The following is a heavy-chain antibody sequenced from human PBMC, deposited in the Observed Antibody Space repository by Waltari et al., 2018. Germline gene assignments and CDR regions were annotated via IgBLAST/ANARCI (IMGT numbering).Heavy chain of an antibody. CDR2: IFFGGGDT. Sequence: QVQLVESGGGVVQPGMSLRRSCAASGFRPGSLGMHWVRQAPGKGLEWVALIFFGGGDTFYADSVRGRFTISRDNSKNTLYLDINSLRLDDTAIYYCAKDAFGNTYLDHWGQGTLVTVSS. V-gene: IGHV3-30*19. CDR3: AKDAFGNTYLDH. CDR1: GFRPGSLG. J-gene: IGHJ4*02. D-gene: IGHD3-10*01.